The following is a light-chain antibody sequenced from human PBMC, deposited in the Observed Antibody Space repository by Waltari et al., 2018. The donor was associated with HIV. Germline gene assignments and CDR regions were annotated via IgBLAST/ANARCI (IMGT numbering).Light chain of an antibody. CDR3: MQALQTPLT. CDR2: LCS. J-gene: IGKJ1*01. V-gene: IGKV2-28*01. CDR1: QSLLHSNGNNY. Sequence: DIVMTQSPLSLPVTPGEPASISCRSSQSLLHSNGNNYLDWYLQKPGQSPQLLIDLCSSGASGVPGRFSASSSGKDITLKSSRVEAEDVGDYYCMQALQTPLTFGQGTKVEIK.